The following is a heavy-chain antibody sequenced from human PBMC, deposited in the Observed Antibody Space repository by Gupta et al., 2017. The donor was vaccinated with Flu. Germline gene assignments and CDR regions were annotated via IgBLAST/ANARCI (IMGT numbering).Heavy chain of an antibody. D-gene: IGHD2-21*01. Sequence: VPLFHSGGGAVEPGKSLRLSCAGPGSAFHVFALASADPARVTGLGWVSAMANKGGHTHYAPSGKGRFTISRDNAKRMLYLHMRDLRADDAAMYYCAKRGGEELAYCAGDHCLEDIWGQGTLVRVSS. V-gene: IGHV3-23*01. CDR3: AKRGGEELAYCAGDHCLEDI. CDR2: MANKGGHT. CDR1: GSAFHVFA. J-gene: IGHJ4*02.